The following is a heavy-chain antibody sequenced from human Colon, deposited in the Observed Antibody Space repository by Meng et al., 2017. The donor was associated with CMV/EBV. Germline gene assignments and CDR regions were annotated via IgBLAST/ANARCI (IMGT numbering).Heavy chain of an antibody. CDR1: GFTFNRNS. D-gene: IGHD6-6*01. Sequence: GGSLRLSCAASGFTFNRNSMSWVRQAPGKGLEWVSFISGNGINTYYADSVKGRFTISRDNSRNTVFLQINSLRADDTAVYFCAKTIAPGTLARPFDPWGQGTLVTVSS. CDR2: ISGNGINT. CDR3: AKTIAPGTLARPFDP. V-gene: IGHV3-23*01. J-gene: IGHJ5*02.